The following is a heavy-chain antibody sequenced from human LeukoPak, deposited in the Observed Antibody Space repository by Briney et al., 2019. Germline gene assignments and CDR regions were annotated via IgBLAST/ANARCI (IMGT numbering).Heavy chain of an antibody. CDR3: ARSSGGHIVVVPAARRGAFDY. CDR2: INHSGTI. V-gene: IGHV4-34*01. CDR1: GGSFSGYY. D-gene: IGHD2-2*01. Sequence: SETLSLTCAVYGGSFSGYYWSWIRQPPGKGLEWIGEINHSGTINYNPSLKSRVTISIDASKNQFSLKLSSVTAADTAVYYCARSSGGHIVVVPAARRGAFDYWGQGTLVTVSS. J-gene: IGHJ4*02.